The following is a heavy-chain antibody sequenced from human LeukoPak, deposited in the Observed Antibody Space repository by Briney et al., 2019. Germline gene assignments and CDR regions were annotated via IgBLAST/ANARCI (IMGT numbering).Heavy chain of an antibody. V-gene: IGHV1-24*01. J-gene: IGHJ4*02. CDR3: ATGGSTYYYGSGSYFVY. D-gene: IGHD3-10*01. CDR2: FDPEDGET. Sequence: ASVNVSCKVSGHTVTELSMHWVRQAPGKGLEWMGGFDPEDGETIYAQKFQGRVTMTEDTSTDTAYMELSSLRSEDTAVYYCATGGSTYYYGSGSYFVYWGQGTLVTVSS. CDR1: GHTVTELS.